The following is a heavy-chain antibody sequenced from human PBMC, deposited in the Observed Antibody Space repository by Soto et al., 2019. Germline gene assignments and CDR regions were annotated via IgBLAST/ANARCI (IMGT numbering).Heavy chain of an antibody. Sequence: QVQLVQSGAEVKKPGASVKVSCKASGYTFTSYGISWVRQAPGQVLEWMGWISAYNGNTNYAQKLQGRVTMTTDTSTSTAYMELRSLRSDDTAVYYCASMAENIYGSGSSLDYWGQGTLVTVSS. J-gene: IGHJ4*02. V-gene: IGHV1-18*01. D-gene: IGHD3-10*01. CDR2: ISAYNGNT. CDR3: ASMAENIYGSGSSLDY. CDR1: GYTFTSYG.